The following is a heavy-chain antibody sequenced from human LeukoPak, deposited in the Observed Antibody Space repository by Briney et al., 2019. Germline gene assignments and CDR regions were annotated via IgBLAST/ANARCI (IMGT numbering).Heavy chain of an antibody. J-gene: IGHJ5*01. CDR2: ISASGGTT. Sequence: GGSLRLSCAASGFTFNNYAMSWDRQAPGKGLEWVSAISASGGTTYYADSVKGRFTISRDNSENTLFLQMNSLRAEDTAVYYCAKEPREYCSSTSCPNWFDSWGQGTLVTVSS. D-gene: IGHD2-2*01. V-gene: IGHV3-23*01. CDR3: AKEPREYCSSTSCPNWFDS. CDR1: GFTFNNYA.